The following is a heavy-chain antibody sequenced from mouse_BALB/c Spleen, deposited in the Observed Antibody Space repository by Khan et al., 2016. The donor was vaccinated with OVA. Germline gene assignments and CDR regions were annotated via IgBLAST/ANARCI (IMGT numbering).Heavy chain of an antibody. CDR1: GYTFTDYN. V-gene: IGHV1S29*02. CDR3: ARGSSWYFDV. J-gene: IGHJ1*01. D-gene: IGHD1-1*01. Sequence: VRLQQSGPEVVKPGASVKISCKASGYTFTDYNMHWVKQSHGKSLEWIGYIYPYNGGTVYSQRFGNKATLTVDTSSSTAYMELRSPTSEDSAVYYCARGSSWYFDVWGAGTTVTVSS. CDR2: IYPYNGGT.